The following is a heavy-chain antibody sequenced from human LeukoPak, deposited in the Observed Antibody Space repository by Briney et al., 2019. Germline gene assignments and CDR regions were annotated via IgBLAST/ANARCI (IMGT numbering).Heavy chain of an antibody. D-gene: IGHD1-26*01. J-gene: IGHJ4*02. V-gene: IGHV4-38-2*02. CDR1: GYSISSGYY. CDR3: ARYSGSYPVNY. Sequence: PSETLSLTCIVSGYSISSGYYWGWIRQPPGKGLEWIGSIYYSGSTYYNPSLKSRVTISLDTSKNQFSLKVRSVTAAETAVYYCARYSGSYPVNYWGQGTLVTVSS. CDR2: IYYSGST.